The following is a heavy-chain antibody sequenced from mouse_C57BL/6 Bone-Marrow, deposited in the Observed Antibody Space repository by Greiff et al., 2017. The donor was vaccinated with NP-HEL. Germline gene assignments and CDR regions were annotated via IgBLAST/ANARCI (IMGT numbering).Heavy chain of an antibody. Sequence: QVQLQQPGAELVKPGASVKLSCKASGYTFTSYWMHWVKQRPGQGLEWIGMIHPNSGSTNYNEKFKSKATLTVDKSSSTAYMQLSSLTSEDSAVYYCARSESNLYAMDYWGQGTSVTVSS. CDR2: IHPNSGST. CDR1: GYTFTSYW. D-gene: IGHD2-5*01. J-gene: IGHJ4*01. V-gene: IGHV1-64*01. CDR3: ARSESNLYAMDY.